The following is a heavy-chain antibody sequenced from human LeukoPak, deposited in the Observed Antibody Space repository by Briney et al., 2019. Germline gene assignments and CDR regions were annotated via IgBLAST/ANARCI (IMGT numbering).Heavy chain of an antibody. Sequence: GRSLRLSCAASGFTFSSYGMHWGRQAPGKGLEWVAVISYDGSNKYYADSVKGRLTISRDNSKNTLYLQRNSLRAEDRAVYYCARGYHYGSGRYFSPPGYWGQGTLVTVSS. V-gene: IGHV3-30*03. CDR2: ISYDGSNK. CDR1: GFTFSSYG. D-gene: IGHD3-10*01. J-gene: IGHJ4*02. CDR3: ARGYHYGSGRYFSPPGY.